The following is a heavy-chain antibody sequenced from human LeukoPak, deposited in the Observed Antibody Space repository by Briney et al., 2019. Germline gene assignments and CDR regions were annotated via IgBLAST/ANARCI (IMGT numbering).Heavy chain of an antibody. V-gene: IGHV3-15*01. CDR1: GFSFMNAW. CDR3: TTFRHEYSPY. CDR2: IKSNADGGTP. Sequence: GGSLRLSCAASGFSFMNAWMIWVRQAPGKGLEWVGRIKSNADGGTPDYAAPARGRFTISRDDSKNTLYLQMNSLKTEDTAVYYCTTFRHEYSPYWGRGTLVTVSS. D-gene: IGHD2/OR15-2a*01. J-gene: IGHJ4*02.